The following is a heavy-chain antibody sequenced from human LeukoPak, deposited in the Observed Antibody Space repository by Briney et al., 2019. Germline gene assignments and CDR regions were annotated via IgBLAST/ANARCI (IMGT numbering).Heavy chain of an antibody. CDR2: INHSGST. J-gene: IGHJ4*02. Sequence: SETLSLTCAVYGGSFSGYYWSWIRQPPGKGLEWIGEINHSGSTNYNPSLKSRVTISVDTSKNQFSLKLSSVTAADTAVYYCARDILTGYYPGYWGQGTLVTVSS. CDR1: GGSFSGYY. D-gene: IGHD3-9*01. V-gene: IGHV4-34*01. CDR3: ARDILTGYYPGY.